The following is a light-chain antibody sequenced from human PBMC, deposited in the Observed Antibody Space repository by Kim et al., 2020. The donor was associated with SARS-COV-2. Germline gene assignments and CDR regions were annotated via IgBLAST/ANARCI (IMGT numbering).Light chain of an antibody. CDR2: WAS. CDR3: QQYYSTPYT. V-gene: IGKV4-1*01. Sequence: RATINCKSSQSVLYSSNNQNYLAWYQQKPGQPPKLLIYWASTREYGVPDRFSGSGPGTDFTLTISSLQAEDVAVYYCQQYYSTPYTFGQGTKLEI. CDR1: QSVLYSSNNQNY. J-gene: IGKJ2*01.